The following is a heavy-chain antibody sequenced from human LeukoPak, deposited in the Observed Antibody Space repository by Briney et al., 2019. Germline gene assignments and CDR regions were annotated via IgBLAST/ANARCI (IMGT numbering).Heavy chain of an antibody. Sequence: ASVKVSCKASGYTFTGYYMHWVRQAPGQGLEWMGWINPNSGGTNYAQKFQGRVTMTRDTSISTAYMELGRLRSDDTAVYYCARLYYYDSSGLDYWGQGTLVTVSS. V-gene: IGHV1-2*02. CDR1: GYTFTGYY. CDR2: INPNSGGT. J-gene: IGHJ4*02. D-gene: IGHD3-22*01. CDR3: ARLYYYDSSGLDY.